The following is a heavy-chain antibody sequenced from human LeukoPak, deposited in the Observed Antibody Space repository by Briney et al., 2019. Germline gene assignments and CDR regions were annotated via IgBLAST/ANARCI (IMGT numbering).Heavy chain of an antibody. CDR2: ISGSGGST. D-gene: IGHD2-15*01. CDR3: AKDPGSWTGSGHPVAY. CDR1: GFTFSSYG. Sequence: PGGSLRLSCAASGFTFSSYGMSWVRQAPGKGLEWVSAISGSGGSTYYADSVKGRFTISRDNSKNTLYLQMNSLRAEDTAVYYCAKDPGSWTGSGHPVAYWGQGTLVTVSS. J-gene: IGHJ4*02. V-gene: IGHV3-23*01.